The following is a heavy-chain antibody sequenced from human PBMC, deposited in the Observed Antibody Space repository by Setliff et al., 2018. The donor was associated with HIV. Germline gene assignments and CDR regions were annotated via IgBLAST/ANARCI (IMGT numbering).Heavy chain of an antibody. CDR2: IWYDGNNI. Sequence: HPGGSLRLSCVVSGLTFTSFSMTWVRQAQGKGLEWVAFIWYDGNNIKYAESVKGRFIIYRDDYKSTLYLQMKSLRLDDTAVYYCARDLWETYYDFWSGYSVADPWGQGTLVTVSS. J-gene: IGHJ5*02. CDR1: GLTFTSFS. V-gene: IGHV3-33*08. CDR3: ARDLWETYYDFWSGYSVADP. D-gene: IGHD3-3*01.